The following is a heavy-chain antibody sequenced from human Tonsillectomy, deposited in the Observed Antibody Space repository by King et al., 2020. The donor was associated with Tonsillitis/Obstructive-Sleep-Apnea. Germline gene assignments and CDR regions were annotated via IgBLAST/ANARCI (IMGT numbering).Heavy chain of an antibody. V-gene: IGHV4-59*01. D-gene: IGHD1-26*01. J-gene: IGHJ4*02. CDR1: RASFSTYY. CDR2: VHYSGTT. CDR3: ARYSGASDSHSLDY. Sequence: MQLQESGPGLVKPSETLSLTCTVSRASFSTYYWSWIRQPPGKGLEWIGNVHYSGTTNYDPSLRSRVTISLDTSRNQFSLRLNSVTAAETAVYYCARYSGASDSHSLDYWGQGTLVTVSS.